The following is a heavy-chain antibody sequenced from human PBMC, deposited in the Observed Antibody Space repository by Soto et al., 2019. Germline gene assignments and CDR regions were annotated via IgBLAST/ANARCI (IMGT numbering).Heavy chain of an antibody. Sequence: QVQLVESGGGLVKAGGSLRLSCAASGFVFSDYYMTWIRQAPGKGREWLTYISSSSSHTNYADSVKGRFTISRDNAKNSVYLQINSLRAEDTAVYYCARRISAHFDYWGQGTLVTVSS. V-gene: IGHV3-11*05. J-gene: IGHJ4*02. CDR2: ISSSSSHT. CDR1: GFVFSDYY. CDR3: ARRISAHFDY.